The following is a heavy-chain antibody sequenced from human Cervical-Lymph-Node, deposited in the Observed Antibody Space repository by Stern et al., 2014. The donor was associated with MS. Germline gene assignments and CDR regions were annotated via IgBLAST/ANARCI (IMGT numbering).Heavy chain of an antibody. CDR2: INHSGST. Sequence: QVQLQQWGAGLLKPSETLSLTCAVYGGSFSGYYWSWIRQPPGKGLEWIGEINHSGSTNYNPSLKSRVTISVDTSKNQFSLKLSSVTAADTAVYYCARKTRGYSYAIDYWGQGTLVTVSS. CDR3: ARKTRGYSYAIDY. J-gene: IGHJ4*02. V-gene: IGHV4-34*01. CDR1: GGSFSGYY. D-gene: IGHD5-18*01.